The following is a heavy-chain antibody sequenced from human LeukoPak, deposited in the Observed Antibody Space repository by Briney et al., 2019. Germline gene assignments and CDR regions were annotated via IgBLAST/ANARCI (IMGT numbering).Heavy chain of an antibody. CDR1: GYSFTNYW. Sequence: GEPLKISFKGSGYSFTNYWIGWVRQMSGKGLEWMGIIYPGDSDTRYSPSFQGQVTISADKSIITAYLQWSSLKASDTAMYYCARTGYSSGWYGGFDIWGQGTLVTVSS. D-gene: IGHD6-19*01. V-gene: IGHV5-51*01. CDR3: ARTGYSSGWYGGFDI. CDR2: IYPGDSDT. J-gene: IGHJ3*02.